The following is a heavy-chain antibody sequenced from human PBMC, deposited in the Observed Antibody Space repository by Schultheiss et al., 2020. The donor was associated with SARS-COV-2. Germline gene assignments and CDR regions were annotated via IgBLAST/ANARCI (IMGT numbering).Heavy chain of an antibody. J-gene: IGHJ4*02. Sequence: SQTLSLTCAVSGGSISSYYWSWIRQPPGKGLEWIGYIYYSGSTNYNPSLKSRVTISVDTSKIQFSLKLSSVTAADTAVYYCARVGGKYYYDSSGYYPYFDCWGQGTLVTVSS. D-gene: IGHD3-22*01. CDR3: ARVGGKYYYDSSGYYPYFDC. V-gene: IGHV4-59*01. CDR1: GGSISSYY. CDR2: IYYSGST.